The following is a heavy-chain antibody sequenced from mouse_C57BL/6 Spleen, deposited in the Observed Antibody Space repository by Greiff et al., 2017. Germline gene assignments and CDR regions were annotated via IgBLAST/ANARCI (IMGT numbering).Heavy chain of an antibody. J-gene: IGHJ4*01. Sequence: EVQLQQSGPELVKPGASVKISCKAPGYSFTGHYMNWVKQSPEKSLEWIGEINPSTGGTTYNQKFKAKATLTVDKSSSTAYMQLKSLTSEDSAVYYCARFYDGYPYYAMDYWGQGTSVTVSS. CDR3: ARFYDGYPYYAMDY. CDR2: INPSTGGT. V-gene: IGHV1-42*01. CDR1: GYSFTGHY. D-gene: IGHD2-3*01.